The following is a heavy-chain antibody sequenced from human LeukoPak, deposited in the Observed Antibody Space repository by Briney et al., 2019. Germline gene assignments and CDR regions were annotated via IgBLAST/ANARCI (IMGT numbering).Heavy chain of an antibody. CDR1: GYSFTSYW. CDR3: ARRAANYYDSSGYYPYFDY. Sequence: GESLKISCKGSGYSFTSYWIGWVRQMPGKGLEWMGIIYPGDSDTGYSPSFQGQVTISADKSISTAYLQWSSLKASDTAMYYCARRAANYYDSSGYYPYFDYWGQGTLVTVSS. V-gene: IGHV5-51*01. J-gene: IGHJ4*02. D-gene: IGHD3-22*01. CDR2: IYPGDSDT.